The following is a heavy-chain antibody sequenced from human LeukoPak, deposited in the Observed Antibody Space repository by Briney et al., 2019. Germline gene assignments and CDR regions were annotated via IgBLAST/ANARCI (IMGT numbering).Heavy chain of an antibody. V-gene: IGHV4-30-4*01. D-gene: IGHD4-17*01. Sequence: SETLSLTCTVSGGSISSGDYYWSWIRQPPGKGLEWIGYIYYSGSTYYNPSLKSRVTISVDTSKNQFSLKLSSVTAADTAVYYCARDSDYGFFDYWGQGTLVTVSS. CDR2: IYYSGST. CDR1: GGSISSGDYY. J-gene: IGHJ4*02. CDR3: ARDSDYGFFDY.